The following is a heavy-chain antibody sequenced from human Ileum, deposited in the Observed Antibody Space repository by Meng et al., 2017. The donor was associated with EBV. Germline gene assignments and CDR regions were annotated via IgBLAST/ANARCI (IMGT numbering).Heavy chain of an antibody. CDR1: VFTFSDYY. V-gene: IGHV3-11*01. Sequence: QEQLVKSVGCLFKPGGALRLSCASSVFTFSDYYMSWIRQAPGKGLEWLSYITSSGHAVEYADSVKGRFTSSGDNAKNSLYLQMNSLRAEDTAVYYCAREISSGFSGCDYWGQGTLVTVSS. D-gene: IGHD6-25*01. CDR3: AREISSGFSGCDY. CDR2: ITSSGHAV. J-gene: IGHJ4*02.